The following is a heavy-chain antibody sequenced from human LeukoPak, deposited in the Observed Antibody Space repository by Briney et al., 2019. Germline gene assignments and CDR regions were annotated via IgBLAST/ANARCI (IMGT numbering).Heavy chain of an antibody. V-gene: IGHV1-3*01. CDR2: INAGNGNT. J-gene: IGHJ4*02. CDR3: ARSLWFGERRGYYFDY. CDR1: GYTFTSYA. D-gene: IGHD3-10*01. Sequence: ASVKVSCKASGYTFTSYAMHWVRQAPGQRLEWMGWINAGNGNTKYSQKFQGRVTITRDTSASTAYMELSSLRSEDTAVYYCARSLWFGERRGYYFDYWGQGTLVTVSS.